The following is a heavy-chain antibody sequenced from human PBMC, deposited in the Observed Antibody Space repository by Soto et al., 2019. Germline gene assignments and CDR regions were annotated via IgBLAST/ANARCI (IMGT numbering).Heavy chain of an antibody. CDR2: IHHSGTT. D-gene: IGHD2-2*01. CDR1: SGSISTNNW. J-gene: IGHJ2*01. CDR3: ARGGSCGSSTGCLYWYLEL. Sequence: QVQLQESGPGLVKPSGTLSLTCAVSSGSISTNNWWSWVRQPPGKGLEWIGEIHHSGTTNYNPSLKSRVTMSVYKSKDQFSLKLNPVTAADTAVYYCARGGSCGSSTGCLYWYLELWGRGTLVSVSS. V-gene: IGHV4-4*02.